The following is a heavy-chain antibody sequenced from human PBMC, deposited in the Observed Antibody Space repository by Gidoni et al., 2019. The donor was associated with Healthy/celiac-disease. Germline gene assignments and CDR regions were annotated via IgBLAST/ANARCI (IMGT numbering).Heavy chain of an antibody. CDR2: ISWNSGSI. CDR3: AKDNRWRGTKFAAFDY. Sequence: EVQLVESGGGLVQPGRSLRLSCAASGFPFDDYAMHWVRQAPGKGLEWVSGISWNSGSIGYADSVKGRFTISRDNAKNSLYLQMNSLRAEDTALYYCAKDNRWRGTKFAAFDYWGQGTLVTVSS. D-gene: IGHD1-1*01. V-gene: IGHV3-9*01. J-gene: IGHJ4*02. CDR1: GFPFDDYA.